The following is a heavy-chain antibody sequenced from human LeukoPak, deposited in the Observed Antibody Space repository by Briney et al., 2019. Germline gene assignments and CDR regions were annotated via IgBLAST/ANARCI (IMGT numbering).Heavy chain of an antibody. J-gene: IGHJ3*02. D-gene: IGHD2-2*01. CDR1: GFTFSSYS. CDR3: ARFHCSSTSCYRDAFDI. V-gene: IGHV3-21*01. CDR2: ISSSSSYI. Sequence: KSGGSLRLSCAASGFTFSSYSMNWVRQAPGKGLEWVSSISSSSSYIYYADSVKGRFTISRDNAKNSLYLQMNSLRAEDTAVYYCARFHCSSTSCYRDAFDIWGQGTMVTVSS.